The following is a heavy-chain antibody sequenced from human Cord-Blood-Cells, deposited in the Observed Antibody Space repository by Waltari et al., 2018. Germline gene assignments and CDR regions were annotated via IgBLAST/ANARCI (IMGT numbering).Heavy chain of an antibody. D-gene: IGHD6-19*01. CDR1: GYTFTGYY. Sequence: QVQLVQSGAEVKKPGASVKVSCKASGYTFTGYYMHWVRQAPGQGLEWMGWCNPNSGGTNYAQKFQGWVTMTRDTSISTAYMELSRLRSDDTAVYYCARDPSIAVAGTGYFDYWGQGTLVTVSS. V-gene: IGHV1-2*04. J-gene: IGHJ4*02. CDR2: CNPNSGGT. CDR3: ARDPSIAVAGTGYFDY.